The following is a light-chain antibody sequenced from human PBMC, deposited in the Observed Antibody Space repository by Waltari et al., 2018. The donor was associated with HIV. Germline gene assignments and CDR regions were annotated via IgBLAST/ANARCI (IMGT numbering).Light chain of an antibody. CDR3: SSYAGSTNLV. V-gene: IGLV2-8*01. Sequence: QSALTQPPSASGSPGQSVTISCTGTSSDVGGYNYVSWYEQHPGKAPKLMIYEVSRRPSGVPDRFAGSKSSTTASLTVSRLQAEDEADYYCSSYAGSTNLVFGGGTKLTVL. CDR1: SSDVGGYNY. CDR2: EVS. J-gene: IGLJ3*02.